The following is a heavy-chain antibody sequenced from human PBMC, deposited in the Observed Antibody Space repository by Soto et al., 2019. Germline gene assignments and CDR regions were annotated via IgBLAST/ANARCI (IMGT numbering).Heavy chain of an antibody. CDR1: GGSISSYY. D-gene: IGHD3-10*01. CDR2: IYYSGST. CDR3: ARFPDYYGSGSYHNTHWFDP. J-gene: IGHJ5*02. Sequence: SETLSLTCTVSGGSISSYYWSWIRQPPGKGLEWIGYIYYSGSTYYNPSLKSRVTISVDTSKNQFSLKLSSVTAADTAVYYCARFPDYYGSGSYHNTHWFDPWGQGTLVTVSS. V-gene: IGHV4-59*12.